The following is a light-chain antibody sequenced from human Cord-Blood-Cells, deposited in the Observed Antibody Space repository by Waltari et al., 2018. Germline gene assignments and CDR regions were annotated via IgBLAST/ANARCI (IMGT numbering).Light chain of an antibody. V-gene: IGLV3-27*01. CDR2: KDS. Sequence: SYELTQPSSVSVSPGQTARITCSGDVLAKKYARWFQQKPGQAPVLVIYKDSERPSGIPERFSGPSSGTTVTLTISGAQVEDEADYYCYSAADNIVFGGGTKLTVL. CDR1: VLAKKY. CDR3: YSAADNIV. J-gene: IGLJ2*01.